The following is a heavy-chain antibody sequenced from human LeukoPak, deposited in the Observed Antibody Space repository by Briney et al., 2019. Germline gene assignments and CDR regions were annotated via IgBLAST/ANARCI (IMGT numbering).Heavy chain of an antibody. V-gene: IGHV4-34*01. D-gene: IGHD6-13*01. Sequence: TETLSLTCAVYGGSFSGYYWSWIRQPPGKGLEWIGEINHSGSTNYNPSLKSRVTISVDTSKNQFSLKLSSVTAADTAVYYCARGKRGYSSSWYDYWGQGTLVTVSS. CDR1: GGSFSGYY. CDR3: ARGKRGYSSSWYDY. CDR2: INHSGST. J-gene: IGHJ4*02.